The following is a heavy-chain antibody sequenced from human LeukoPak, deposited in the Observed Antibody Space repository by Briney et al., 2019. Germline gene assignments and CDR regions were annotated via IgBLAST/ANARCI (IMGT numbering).Heavy chain of an antibody. J-gene: IGHJ4*02. CDR3: ARGGIAVADPFDY. CDR2: IYHSGST. D-gene: IGHD6-19*01. Sequence: PSETLSLTCTVSGYSTSSGYYWGWIRQPPGKGLEWIGSIYHSGSTYYNPSLKSRVTISVDTSKNQFSLKLSSVTAADTAVYYCARGGIAVADPFDYWGQGTLDTVSS. CDR1: GYSTSSGYY. V-gene: IGHV4-38-2*02.